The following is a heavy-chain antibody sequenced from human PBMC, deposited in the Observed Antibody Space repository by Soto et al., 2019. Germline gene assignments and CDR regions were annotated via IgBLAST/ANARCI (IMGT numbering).Heavy chain of an antibody. CDR2: MNPKSANT. D-gene: IGHD4-4*01. Sequence: GASVKVSCKASGGTFSSYDINWVRQATGQGLEWMGWMNPKSANTGYAQNFQGRVTMTRNTSISTAYMELSSLRSEDTAVYYCARSPSWETTVTPYYFDYWGQGTLVTVSS. J-gene: IGHJ4*02. CDR3: ARSPSWETTVTPYYFDY. V-gene: IGHV1-8*01. CDR1: GGTFSSYD.